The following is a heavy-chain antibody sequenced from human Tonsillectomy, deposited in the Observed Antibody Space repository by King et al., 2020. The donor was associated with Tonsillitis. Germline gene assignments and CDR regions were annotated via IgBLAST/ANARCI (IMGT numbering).Heavy chain of an antibody. D-gene: IGHD5-18*01. CDR1: GFTFSNAW. CDR3: TTSTPMLTFYYGMDV. CDR2: IKSKPDGGTT. J-gene: IGHJ6*02. Sequence: VQLVESGGGLVKPGGSLRLSCAASGFTFSNAWMSWVRQAPGKGLEWVGRIKSKPDGGTTDYAAPVKGRFTISRDDSKNTLYLLMNSLKTEDTAVYYCTTSTPMLTFYYGMDVWGQGTTVTVSS. V-gene: IGHV3-15*01.